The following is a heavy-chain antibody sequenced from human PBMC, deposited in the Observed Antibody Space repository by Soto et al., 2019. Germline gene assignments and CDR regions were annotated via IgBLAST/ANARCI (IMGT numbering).Heavy chain of an antibody. CDR1: GFTFSSYG. J-gene: IGHJ6*02. CDR3: AKDLYYDFWSGYYSPSYYYYGMDV. Sequence: PGGSLRLSCAASGFTFSSYGMHWVRQAPGKGLEWVAVISYDGSNKYYADSVKGRFTISRDNSKNTLYLQMNSLRAEDTAVYYCAKDLYYDFWSGYYSPSYYYYGMDVWGQGTTVTVSS. V-gene: IGHV3-30*18. D-gene: IGHD3-3*01. CDR2: ISYDGSNK.